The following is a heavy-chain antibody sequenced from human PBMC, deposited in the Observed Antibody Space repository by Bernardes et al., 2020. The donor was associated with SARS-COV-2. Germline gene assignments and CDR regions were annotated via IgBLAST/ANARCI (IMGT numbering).Heavy chain of an antibody. CDR2: LHYGGNT. CDR1: GGSLHNHY. Sequence: SESLSLTCTVSGGSLHNHYWRWIRQPPGQGLEWIGYLHYGGNTHYSPSLKSRLSISVDRSKDQFSLRLDSVTAADSAVYYCARRGDGYPYYFDHWGQGTLVTVSS. V-gene: IGHV4-59*08. CDR3: ARRGDGYPYYFDH. J-gene: IGHJ4*02. D-gene: IGHD3-10*01.